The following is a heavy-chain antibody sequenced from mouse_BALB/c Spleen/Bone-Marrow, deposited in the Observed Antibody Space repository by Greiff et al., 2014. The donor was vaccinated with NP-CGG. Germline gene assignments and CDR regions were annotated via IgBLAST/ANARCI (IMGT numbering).Heavy chain of an antibody. J-gene: IGHJ3*01. CDR2: ISGGGSYT. Sequence: EVKLQESGGGLVKSGGSLKLSCAASGFTFNNYGMSWVRQTPEKRLEWVATISGGGSYTFYPDSVKGRFTISRDNAKNALYLQLSSLRFEDTALYYCARHAYYDQTEVSFVYWGQGTLVTVSA. V-gene: IGHV5-9-2*01. D-gene: IGHD2-4*01. CDR3: ARHAYYDQTEVSFVY. CDR1: GFTFNNYG.